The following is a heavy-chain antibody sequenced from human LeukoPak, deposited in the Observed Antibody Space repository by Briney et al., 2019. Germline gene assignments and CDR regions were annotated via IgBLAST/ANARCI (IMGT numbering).Heavy chain of an antibody. V-gene: IGHV3-21*01. CDR2: ISSSSSYI. CDR1: GFTFSSYS. CDR3: ATGVVPAATSFDH. Sequence: PGGSLRLSCAASGFTFSSYSMNWVRQAPGKGLEWVSSISSSSSYIYYADSVKGRFTISRDNAKNSLYLQMNSLRAEDTAVYYCATGVVPAATSFDHWGQGTLVTVSS. D-gene: IGHD2-2*01. J-gene: IGHJ4*02.